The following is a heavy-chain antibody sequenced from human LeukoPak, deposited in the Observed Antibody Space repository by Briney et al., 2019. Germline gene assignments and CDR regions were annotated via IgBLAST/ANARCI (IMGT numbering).Heavy chain of an antibody. CDR2: INPSGGST. V-gene: IGHV1-46*01. J-gene: IGHJ4*02. Sequence: ASVKVSCKASGYTFTGYYMHWVRQAPGQGLEWMGIINPSGGSTSYAQKFQGRVTMTRDMSTSTVYMELSSLRSEDTAVYYCARAIAGAGLFDYWGQGTLVTVSS. CDR3: ARAIAGAGLFDY. D-gene: IGHD6-19*01. CDR1: GYTFTGYY.